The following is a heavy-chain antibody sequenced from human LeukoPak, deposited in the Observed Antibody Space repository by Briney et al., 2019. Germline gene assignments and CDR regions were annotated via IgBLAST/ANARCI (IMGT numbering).Heavy chain of an antibody. Sequence: LSLTCTASGGSISSTSYYWVWVRQAPGKGLEWVAVISYDGSNKYYADSVKGRFTISRDNSKNTLYLQMNSLRAEDTAVYYCAKDQWSSATHDYWGQGTLVTVSS. CDR2: ISYDGSNK. D-gene: IGHD2-15*01. CDR3: AKDQWSSATHDY. CDR1: GGSISST. J-gene: IGHJ4*02. V-gene: IGHV3-30*18.